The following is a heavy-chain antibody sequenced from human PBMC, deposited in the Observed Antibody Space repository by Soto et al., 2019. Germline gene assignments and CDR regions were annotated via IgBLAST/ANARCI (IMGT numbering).Heavy chain of an antibody. V-gene: IGHV4-59*08. CDR1: GGSISSYY. D-gene: IGHD2-21*02. Sequence: SETLSLTCTVSGGSISSYYWSWIRQPPGKGLEWIGYIYYSGSTNYNPSLKSRVTISVDTSKNQFSLKLSSVTAADTAVYYCARQGDPYYFDYWGQGTLVTVSS. J-gene: IGHJ4*02. CDR3: ARQGDPYYFDY. CDR2: IYYSGST.